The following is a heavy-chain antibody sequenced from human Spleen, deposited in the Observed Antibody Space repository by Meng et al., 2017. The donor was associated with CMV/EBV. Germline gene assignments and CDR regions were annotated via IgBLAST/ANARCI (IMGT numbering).Heavy chain of an antibody. D-gene: IGHD3-22*01. CDR1: GFTVSRTY. CDR3: ARGPDYYDGSGYLDY. J-gene: IGHJ4*02. CDR2: IYSGGST. V-gene: IGHV3-66*02. Sequence: SGFTVSRTYMSWVRQAPGKGLEWVSVIYSGGSTYYADSVKGRFTISRDNSKSTLYLQMNTLRAEDTAVYYCARGPDYYDGSGYLDYWGQGTLVTVSS.